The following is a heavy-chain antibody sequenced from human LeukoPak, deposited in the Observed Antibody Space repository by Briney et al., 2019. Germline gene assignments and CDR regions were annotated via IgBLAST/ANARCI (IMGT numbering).Heavy chain of an antibody. V-gene: IGHV1-2*02. J-gene: IGHJ5*02. D-gene: IGHD3-10*01. CDR3: TREALHGSGTLNWFDP. CDR1: GYTFTEHY. CDR2: MNPKSGGT. Sequence: GASVKVSCKASGYTFTEHYIHWVRQAPGQGLEWIGWMNPKSGGTYYTQKFQGRATMTRDTSISTAYMELSGLMSDDTAAYYCTREALHGSGTLNWFDPWGQGTLVTVSS.